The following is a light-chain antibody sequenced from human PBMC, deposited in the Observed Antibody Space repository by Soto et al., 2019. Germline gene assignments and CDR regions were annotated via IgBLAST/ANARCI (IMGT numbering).Light chain of an antibody. CDR3: SSYTSSSTVV. V-gene: IGLV2-14*01. J-gene: IGLJ2*01. Sequence: QSALTQPASVSGSPGQSITISCTGTSSDFGGYNYVSWYQQHPGKAPKLMIYDVSNRPSGVSNRFYGSKSGNTASLTISGLQADDEADYYCSSYTSSSTVVFGGGTKLTVL. CDR1: SSDFGGYNY. CDR2: DVS.